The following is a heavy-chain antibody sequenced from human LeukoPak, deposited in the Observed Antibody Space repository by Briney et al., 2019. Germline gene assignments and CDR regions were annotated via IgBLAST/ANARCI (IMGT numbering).Heavy chain of an antibody. CDR3: TTDTYSGSSHGGY. CDR1: GFTFSNAW. J-gene: IGHJ4*02. Sequence: GGPLRLSCAASGFTFSNAWMSWVRQAPGKGLEWVGRIKSKTDGGTTDYAAPVKGRFTISRDDSKNTLYLQMNSLKTEDTAVYYCTTDTYSGSSHGGYWGQGTLVTVSS. D-gene: IGHD1-26*01. CDR2: IKSKTDGGTT. V-gene: IGHV3-15*01.